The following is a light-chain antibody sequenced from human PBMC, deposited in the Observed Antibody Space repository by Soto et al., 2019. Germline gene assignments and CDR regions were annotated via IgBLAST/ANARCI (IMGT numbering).Light chain of an antibody. CDR3: LLYIGDAQI. CDR1: TGAVSSGSY. J-gene: IGLJ2*01. Sequence: QAVVTQEPSLTGSPGGTVTLTCASNTGAVSSGSYPNWLQQKPAQAPRALIYSTDNRHSWTPARFSGSLLGDKAALTLSDVQPEDEADYSCLLYIGDAQIFGGGTRLTVL. V-gene: IGLV7-43*01. CDR2: STD.